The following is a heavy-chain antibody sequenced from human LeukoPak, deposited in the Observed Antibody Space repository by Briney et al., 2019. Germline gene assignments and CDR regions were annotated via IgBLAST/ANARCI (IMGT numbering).Heavy chain of an antibody. V-gene: IGHV3-48*03. CDR2: ISGSSSTI. D-gene: IGHD3-10*01. Sequence: GGSLRLSCAASGFTFSSYEMNWVRQAPGKGLQWVSYISGSSSTIYYADSVKGRFTISRDNAKNSLYLQMNSLRAEDTAVYYCARALWFGETFPAYWGQGTLVTVSS. CDR1: GFTFSSYE. J-gene: IGHJ4*02. CDR3: ARALWFGETFPAY.